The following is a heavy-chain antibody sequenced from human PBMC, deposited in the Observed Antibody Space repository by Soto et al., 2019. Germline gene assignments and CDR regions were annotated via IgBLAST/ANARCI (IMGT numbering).Heavy chain of an antibody. J-gene: IGHJ6*02. V-gene: IGHV1-69*12. CDR1: GGRLSNFG. D-gene: IGHD3-22*01. CDR2: IIPVFGTP. Sequence: QIQLVQSGAEVKKPGSSVKVSCTSSGGRLSNFGISWVRQAPGQGLEWMGAIIPVFGTPNYAQKFQDRVTINADASTTSVYMEVRSLTSEDTAVYYCARGDATKIVVTTYYAMDVWGQGTTVTVSS. CDR3: ARGDATKIVVTTYYAMDV.